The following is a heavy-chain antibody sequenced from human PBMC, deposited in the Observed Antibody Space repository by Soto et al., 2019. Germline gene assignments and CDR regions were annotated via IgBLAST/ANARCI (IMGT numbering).Heavy chain of an antibody. CDR1: GFTFSSSG. CDR3: ANHGGFDF. D-gene: IGHD4-17*01. Sequence: EGQLLQSGGGLVQPGESLRLSCAASGFTFSSSGMSWVRQAPGKGLEWVSSISIRGDYRYYADSVKGRFTISRDNSKNTLYLQMMRLTADDTAIYDCANHGGFDFWGQGTMVAVSS. CDR2: ISIRGDYR. J-gene: IGHJ3*01. V-gene: IGHV3-23*01.